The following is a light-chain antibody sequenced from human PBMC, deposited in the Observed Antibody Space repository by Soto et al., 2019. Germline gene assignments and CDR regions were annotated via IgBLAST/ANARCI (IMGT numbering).Light chain of an antibody. CDR1: QGISSA. J-gene: IGKJ4*01. Sequence: AIQLTQSPSSLSASVGDRVTITCRASQGISSALAWYQQKPGKAPKSLIYDASRLENGVPSRFSGSESGTDFTLTISSLQPEDFATYYCQQFNNYPTTFGGGTKVEIK. V-gene: IGKV1D-13*01. CDR3: QQFNNYPTT. CDR2: DAS.